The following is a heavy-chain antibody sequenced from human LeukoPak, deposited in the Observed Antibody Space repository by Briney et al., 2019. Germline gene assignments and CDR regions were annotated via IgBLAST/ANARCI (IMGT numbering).Heavy chain of an antibody. V-gene: IGHV3-15*01. J-gene: IGHJ4*02. D-gene: IGHD2-2*01. CDR1: GFTFSNAW. CDR3: TTDLFVVVPAAMGTFDY. CDR2: IKSKTDGGTT. Sequence: GGSLRLSCAASGFTFSNAWMSWVRQAPGKGLEWVGRIKSKTDGGTTDYAAPVKGRFTISRDDSKNTLYLQMNSLKTEDTAVYYCTTDLFVVVPAAMGTFDYWGQGTLVTVSS.